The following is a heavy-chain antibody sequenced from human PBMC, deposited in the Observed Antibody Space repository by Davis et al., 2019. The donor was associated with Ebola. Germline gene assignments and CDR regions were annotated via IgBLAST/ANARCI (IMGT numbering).Heavy chain of an antibody. V-gene: IGHV1-2*02. CDR2: INPNSGGT. J-gene: IGHJ6*02. CDR3: ARDRPGTTGYYYYGMDV. D-gene: IGHD1-7*01. Sequence: ASVKVSCKASGYTFTAYYIHWVRQAPGQGLEWMGWINPNSGGTNYAQKFQGRVTMTRDTSISTAYMELSSLRSDDTAVYYCARDRPGTTGYYYYGMDVWGQGTTVTVSS. CDR1: GYTFTAYY.